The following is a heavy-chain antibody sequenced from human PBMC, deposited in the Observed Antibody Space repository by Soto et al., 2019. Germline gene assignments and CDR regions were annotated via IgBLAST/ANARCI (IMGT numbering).Heavy chain of an antibody. D-gene: IGHD3-10*01. CDR1: GYTFTSYG. J-gene: IGHJ6*03. Sequence: ASVKVSCKASGYTFTSYGISWVRQAPGQGLEWMGWISAYNGNTNYAQKLQGRVTMTTDTSTSTAYMELRSLRSEDTAVYYCARGISGVGGSGSYYSFYYYYYYMDVWGKGTTVTVSS. CDR3: ARGISGVGGSGSYYSFYYYYYYMDV. CDR2: ISAYNGNT. V-gene: IGHV1-18*01.